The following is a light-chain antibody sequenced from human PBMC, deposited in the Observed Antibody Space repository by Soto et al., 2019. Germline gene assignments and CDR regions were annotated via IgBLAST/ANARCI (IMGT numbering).Light chain of an antibody. J-gene: IGKJ4*01. CDR1: QSVGSN. V-gene: IGKV3-15*01. CDR3: QQFNIWPHMLS. CDR2: DAY. Sequence: IVETQSPSTLSVYPGERVTLSCRASQSVGSNFAWYQQRPGQAPGLLIYDAYTRATGIPDRFSGSGSGTEFTLTISSLQSEDFAVYYCQQFNIWPHMLSFGGGTKLEMK.